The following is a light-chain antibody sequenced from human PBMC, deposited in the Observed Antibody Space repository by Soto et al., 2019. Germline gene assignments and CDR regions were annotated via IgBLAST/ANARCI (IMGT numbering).Light chain of an antibody. CDR2: EVS. V-gene: IGLV2-18*02. Sequence: QSALTQPPSVSGSPGQSVTISCTGTSSDVGSYNRVSWYQQPPGTAPKLMIYEVSNRHSGVPDRFSGSKSGNTASLTISGLQAEDEADYYCNSYTSTSTVVFGTGTKLTVL. CDR1: SSDVGSYNR. CDR3: NSYTSTSTVV. J-gene: IGLJ1*01.